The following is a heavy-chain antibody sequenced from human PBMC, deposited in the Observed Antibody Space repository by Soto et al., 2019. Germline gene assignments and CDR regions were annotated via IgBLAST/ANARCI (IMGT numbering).Heavy chain of an antibody. CDR3: AGGADSGWPFDY. CDR2: INPGDGNT. D-gene: IGHD6-19*01. V-gene: IGHV1-3*01. J-gene: IGHJ4*02. Sequence: GASVKVSCKASGYTFTDYAMHWVRQAPGQRLECMGWINPGDGNTKYSQKFQGRVTITRDTSASTAYMELSSLRSEDTAVYYCAGGADSGWPFDYWGLGTLVTVSS. CDR1: GYTFTDYA.